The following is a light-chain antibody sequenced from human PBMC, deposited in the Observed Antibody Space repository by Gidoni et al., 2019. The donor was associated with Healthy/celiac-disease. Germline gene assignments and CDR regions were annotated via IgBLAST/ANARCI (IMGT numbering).Light chain of an antibody. J-gene: IGKJ2*01. CDR2: GAS. CDR1: QSVSSSY. V-gene: IGKV3-20*01. Sequence: EFVLTQSLGTLSLAPGERATLSCRASQSVSSSYLAWYQQKPGQAPRRLIDGASSRATGIPDRFSGSGSGTDFTLTISRLEPEDFAVYYCQQYGSSPLMYTFGQGTKLEIK. CDR3: QQYGSSPLMYT.